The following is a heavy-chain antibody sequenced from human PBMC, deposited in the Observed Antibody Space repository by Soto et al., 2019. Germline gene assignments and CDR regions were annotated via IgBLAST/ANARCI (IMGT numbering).Heavy chain of an antibody. J-gene: IGHJ6*02. CDR1: GYTFTSYD. CDR2: MNPNSGNT. CDR3: ARGGYYDNNWVKLRHYGLEV. V-gene: IGHV1-8*01. Sequence: GASVKVSCKASGYTFTSYDINCVRQATGQGLEWMGWMNPNSGNTGYAQKFQGRVTMTRNTSISTAYMELSSLRSEDTAVYYCARGGYYDNNWVKLRHYGLEVWGQGTSVTVSS. D-gene: IGHD3-16*01.